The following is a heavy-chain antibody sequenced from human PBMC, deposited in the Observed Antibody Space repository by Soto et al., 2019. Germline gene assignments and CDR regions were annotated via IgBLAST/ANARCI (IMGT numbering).Heavy chain of an antibody. J-gene: IGHJ5*02. CDR1: GGSFSGCY. CDR3: ARRRCILTMIVAGFDP. V-gene: IGHV4-34*01. CDR2: INHSGST. D-gene: IGHD3-22*01. Sequence: PSETLSLTCAVYGGSFSGCYWSWIRQPPGKGLEWIGEINHSGSTNYNPSLKSRVTISVDTSKNQFSLKLSSVTAADTAVYYCARRRCILTMIVAGFDPWGQGTLVTVSS.